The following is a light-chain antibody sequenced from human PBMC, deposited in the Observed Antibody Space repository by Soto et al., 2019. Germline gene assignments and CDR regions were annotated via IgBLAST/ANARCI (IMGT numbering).Light chain of an antibody. Sequence: DIQMTQSTSTLSASVGDRVTITCRASQSMSSWLAWYQQKPGKAPKLLIYKASSLESGVPSRFSGSGSGTEFTLTIISLQPDDFATYYCQQYNSYSQTFGQGTKVEIK. CDR1: QSMSSW. CDR3: QQYNSYSQT. CDR2: KAS. J-gene: IGKJ1*01. V-gene: IGKV1-5*03.